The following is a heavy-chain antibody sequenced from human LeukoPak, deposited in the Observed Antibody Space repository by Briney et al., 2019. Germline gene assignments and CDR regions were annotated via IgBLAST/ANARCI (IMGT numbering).Heavy chain of an antibody. V-gene: IGHV3-23*01. CDR1: GFTFSSYA. Sequence: PGGSLRLSCAASGFTFSSYAMSWVRQAPGKGLEWVSAISGSGGSTYYADSVKGRFTISRDNSKNTLYLQMNSLRAEDTAVYYCAKLLASAGFYYYYGMDVWGQGTTVTVSS. CDR3: AKLLASAGFYYYYGMDV. D-gene: IGHD3-10*01. J-gene: IGHJ6*02. CDR2: ISGSGGST.